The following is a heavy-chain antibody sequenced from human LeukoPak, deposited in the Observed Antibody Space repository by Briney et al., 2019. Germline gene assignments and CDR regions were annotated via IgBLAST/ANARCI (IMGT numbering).Heavy chain of an antibody. CDR1: GFTFTTYG. J-gene: IGHJ3*02. Sequence: GGSLRLSCVASGFTFTTYGMHWVRQAPGKGLEWVAVIWSDGINRFYADSVKGRFTFSRDNSKNTLSLQMDSLRVEDTAAYYCVKERGPFDAFDIWGHGTVVTVSS. CDR3: VKERGPFDAFDI. CDR2: IWSDGINR. V-gene: IGHV3-33*06.